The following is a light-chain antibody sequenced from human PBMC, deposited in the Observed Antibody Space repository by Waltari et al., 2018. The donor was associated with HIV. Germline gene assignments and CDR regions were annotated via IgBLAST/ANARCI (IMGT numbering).Light chain of an antibody. CDR3: QQSDDTPYT. V-gene: IGKV1-39*01. Sequence: DVQMTTSPSSLSASVGDAITITCWASQSVDVYVNWYQHKPGKAPKLLIFASSSLQSGVPSRVSGSRSGTEFSLTITGLQSEDFATYFCQQSDDTPYTFGQGTKLEIK. CDR1: QSVDVY. CDR2: ASS. J-gene: IGKJ2*01.